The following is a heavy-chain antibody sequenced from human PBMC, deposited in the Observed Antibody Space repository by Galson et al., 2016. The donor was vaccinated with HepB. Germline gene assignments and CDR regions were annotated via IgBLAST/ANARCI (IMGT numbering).Heavy chain of an antibody. Sequence: SETLSLTCAVSGYSINSNNWWAWIRQPPGKGLEWIGYIYYSGSTHFNPSLKSRVTMSVDTSKNHFSTKLTPVTALDTAVYYCARSTAGDSDPLRVGATSGFDLWGQGTMVTVSS. CDR3: ARSTAGDSDPLRVGATSGFDL. CDR1: GYSINSNNW. D-gene: IGHD1-26*01. J-gene: IGHJ3*01. V-gene: IGHV4-28*06. CDR2: IYYSGST.